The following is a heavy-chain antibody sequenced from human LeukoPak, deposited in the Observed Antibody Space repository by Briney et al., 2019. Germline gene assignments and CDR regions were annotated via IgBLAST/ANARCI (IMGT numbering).Heavy chain of an antibody. V-gene: IGHV1-2*06. CDR3: ARGHYGGNPYYFDY. D-gene: IGHD4/OR15-4a*01. CDR1: GYTFTGYY. Sequence: ASVKVSCKASGYTFTGYYMHWVRQAPGQGLEWMGRINPNSGGTNYAQKFQGRVTMTRDTSISTAYMELSRLRSDDTAVYYCARGHYGGNPYYFDYWGEGTLVTVSP. CDR2: INPNSGGT. J-gene: IGHJ4*02.